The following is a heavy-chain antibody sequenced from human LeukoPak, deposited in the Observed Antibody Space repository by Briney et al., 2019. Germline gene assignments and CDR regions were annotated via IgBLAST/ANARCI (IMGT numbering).Heavy chain of an antibody. J-gene: IGHJ4*02. Sequence: SETLSLTCTVSGDCISGFHWSWIRQPPGKGLEWIGYIYYSGSTNYNPSLKSRVTISVDTSKNQFSLKLTSVTAADTAVYYCAREVVAAPGTVDYWGQGTLVTVSS. CDR2: IYYSGST. CDR1: GDCISGFH. CDR3: AREVVAAPGTVDY. V-gene: IGHV4-59*01. D-gene: IGHD6-13*01.